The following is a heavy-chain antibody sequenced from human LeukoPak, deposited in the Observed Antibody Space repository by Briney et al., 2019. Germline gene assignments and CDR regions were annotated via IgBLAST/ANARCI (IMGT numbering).Heavy chain of an antibody. CDR2: VYHSGST. CDR1: GGSISSGGYY. D-gene: IGHD2-2*01. V-gene: IGHV4-30-2*01. J-gene: IGHJ3*02. CDR3: ARGVVGSRDAFDI. Sequence: SQTLSLTCTVSGGSISSGGYYWSWIRQPPGKGLEWIGYVYHSGSTYYNPSLKSRVTISVDRPKNQFSLKLSSVTAADTAVYYCARGVVGSRDAFDIWGQGTMVTVSS.